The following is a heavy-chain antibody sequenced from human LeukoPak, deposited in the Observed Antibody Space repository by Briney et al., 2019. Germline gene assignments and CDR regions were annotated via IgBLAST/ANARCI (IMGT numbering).Heavy chain of an antibody. Sequence: SETLSLTCAVYGGSLSGYYWSWIRQPPGKGLEWIGEINHSGSTNYNPSLKSRVTISVDTSKNQFSLKLSSVTAADTAVYYCARAVAVPDLWGQGTLVTVSS. V-gene: IGHV4-34*01. J-gene: IGHJ4*02. D-gene: IGHD6-19*01. CDR1: GGSLSGYY. CDR3: ARAVAVPDL. CDR2: INHSGST.